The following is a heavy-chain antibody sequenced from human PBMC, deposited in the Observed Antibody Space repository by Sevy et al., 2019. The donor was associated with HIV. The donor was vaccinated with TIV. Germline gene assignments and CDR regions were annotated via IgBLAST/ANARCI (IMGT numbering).Heavy chain of an antibody. CDR1: GGTFSSYA. Sequence: ASVKVSCKASGGTFSSYANSWVRQAPGQGLEWMGGIIPIFGTANYAQKFQGRVTITADESTSTAYMELSSLRSEDTAVYYCARDFHVHGGNTSFDYWGQGTLVTVSS. D-gene: IGHD2-15*01. CDR2: IIPIFGTA. V-gene: IGHV1-69*13. CDR3: ARDFHVHGGNTSFDY. J-gene: IGHJ4*02.